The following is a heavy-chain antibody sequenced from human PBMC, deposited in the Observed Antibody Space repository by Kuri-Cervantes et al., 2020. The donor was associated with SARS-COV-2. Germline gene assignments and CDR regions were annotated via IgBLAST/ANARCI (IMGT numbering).Heavy chain of an antibody. D-gene: IGHD3-10*01. CDR1: GGSISSYY. Sequence: SETLSLTCTVSGGSISSYYWSWIRQPPGKGLEWIGYIYYSGCTNYNPSLKSRVTISVDTSKNQFSLKLSSVTAADTAVYYCARGLREYGSGKVARPNWFDPWGQGTLVTVSS. V-gene: IGHV4-59*01. CDR2: IYYSGCT. J-gene: IGHJ5*02. CDR3: ARGLREYGSGKVARPNWFDP.